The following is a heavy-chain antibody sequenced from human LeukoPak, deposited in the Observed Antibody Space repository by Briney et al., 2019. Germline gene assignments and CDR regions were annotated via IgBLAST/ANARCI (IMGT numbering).Heavy chain of an antibody. J-gene: IGHJ4*02. CDR1: GFTFSSYW. CDR3: ARDYDFWSGYPSYFDY. D-gene: IGHD3-3*01. V-gene: IGHV3-74*01. CDR2: INSDGRTT. Sequence: PGGSLRLSCAASGFTFSSYWMHWVRQAPGKGLVWVSRINSDGRTTTYADSVKGRFTISRDNAKNTLYLQVNSLRGEDTAVLYCARDYDFWSGYPSYFDYWGQGTRVSVSS.